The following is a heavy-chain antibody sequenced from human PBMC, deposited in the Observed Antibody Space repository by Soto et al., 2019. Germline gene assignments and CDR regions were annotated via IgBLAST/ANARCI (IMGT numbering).Heavy chain of an antibody. D-gene: IGHD2-21*01. CDR3: ATGKDGAGRVGVYD. J-gene: IGHJ4*02. V-gene: IGHV1-69*02. CDR2: IVPLSGIT. Sequence: QVPLVQSGAELKKPGSSVKVSCEASGDTSTIYTITWVRQAPGQGLTWLGRIVPLSGITNYARNFQDRLAITADQSKGTAYMELSSLRFEDTAVYYGATGKDGAGRVGVYDWGQGTQVTVSS. CDR1: GDTSTIYT.